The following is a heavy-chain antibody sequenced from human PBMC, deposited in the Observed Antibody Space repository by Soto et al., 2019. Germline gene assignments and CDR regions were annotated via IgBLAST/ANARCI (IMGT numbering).Heavy chain of an antibody. CDR2: IYYSGST. J-gene: IGHJ4*02. CDR1: GGSISSGDYY. Sequence: QVQLQESGPGLVKPSQTLSLTCTVSGGSISSGDYYWSWIRQPPGKGLEWIGYIYYSGSTYYNPSLKSRVTISVDTSKNQFSLKLSSVTAADPAVYYCARVGGYDSSGYYYDFDYWGQGTLVTVSS. V-gene: IGHV4-30-4*01. D-gene: IGHD3-22*01. CDR3: ARVGGYDSSGYYYDFDY.